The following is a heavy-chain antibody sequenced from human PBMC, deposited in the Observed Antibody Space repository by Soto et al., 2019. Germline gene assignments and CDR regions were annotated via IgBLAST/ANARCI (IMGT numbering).Heavy chain of an antibody. Sequence: GGSLRLSCAASGFTFSSYWMSWVRQAPGKGLEWVANIKQDGSEKYYVDSVKGRFTISRDNAKNSLYLQMNSLRAEDTAVYYCARVSTTNYGDYGIDYWGQGTLVTVSS. CDR2: IKQDGSEK. CDR3: ARVSTTNYGDYGIDY. V-gene: IGHV3-7*05. CDR1: GFTFSSYW. D-gene: IGHD4-17*01. J-gene: IGHJ4*02.